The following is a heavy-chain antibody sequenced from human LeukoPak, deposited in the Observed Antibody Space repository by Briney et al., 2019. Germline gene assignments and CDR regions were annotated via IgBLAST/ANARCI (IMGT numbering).Heavy chain of an antibody. D-gene: IGHD2-15*01. CDR2: ISGSGGST. CDR1: GFTFSSYA. J-gene: IGHJ6*03. CDR3: AKDLVVVVAGYYYMDV. V-gene: IGHV3-23*01. Sequence: GGSLRLSCAASGFTFSSYAMSWVRQAPGKGLEWVSAISGSGGSTYYADSVKGRYTISRDNSKNTLYLQMNGLRAEDTAVYYCAKDLVVVVAGYYYMDVWGKGTTVTVSS.